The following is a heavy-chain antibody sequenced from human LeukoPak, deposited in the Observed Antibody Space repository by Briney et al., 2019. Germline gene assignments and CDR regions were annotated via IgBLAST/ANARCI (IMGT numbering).Heavy chain of an antibody. D-gene: IGHD2-8*02. CDR2: ISNDGNID. V-gene: IGHV3-30*14. J-gene: IGHJ4*02. Sequence: GRSLRLSCAASGFTFSSYAMHWVRQPPGKGLEWAATISNDGNIDYYADSVKGRFTISRDNSKDTLDLQMNSLRDEDTAEYYCARDRTVLAVSATYYWGQGALVTVSS. CDR3: ARDRTVLAVSATYY. CDR1: GFTFSSYA.